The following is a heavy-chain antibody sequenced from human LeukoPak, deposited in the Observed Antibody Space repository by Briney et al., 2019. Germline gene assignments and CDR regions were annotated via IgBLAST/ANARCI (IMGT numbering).Heavy chain of an antibody. V-gene: IGHV3-64D*06. CDR2: ISSNGGST. J-gene: IGHJ4*02. CDR3: VKDTLKDDFWSGYYWALPGY. D-gene: IGHD3-3*01. CDR1: GFTLSSYA. Sequence: GSLRLSCSASGFTLSSYAMHWVRQAPGKGLEYVSAISSNGGSTYYADSVKGRFTISRDNSKNTLYLQMSSLRAEDTAVYYCVKDTLKDDFWSGYYWALPGYWGQGTLVTVSS.